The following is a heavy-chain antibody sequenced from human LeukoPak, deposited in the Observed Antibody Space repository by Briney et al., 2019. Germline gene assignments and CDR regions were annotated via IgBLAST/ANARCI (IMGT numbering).Heavy chain of an antibody. D-gene: IGHD3-3*01. CDR2: ISSSGSTI. CDR3: ASLVGFWSGTDDY. J-gene: IGHJ4*02. Sequence: GGSLRLSCAASGFTFSSYGMNWVRQAPGKGLEWVSYISSSGSTIYYADSVKGRFTISRDNAKNSLYLQMNSLRAEDTAVYYCASLVGFWSGTDDYWGQGTLVTVSS. CDR1: GFTFSSYG. V-gene: IGHV3-48*04.